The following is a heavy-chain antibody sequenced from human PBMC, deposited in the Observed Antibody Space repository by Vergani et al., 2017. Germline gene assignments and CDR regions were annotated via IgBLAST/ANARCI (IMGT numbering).Heavy chain of an antibody. CDR2: IYNSGST. CDR3: ARDLLYYYDSSGLYYYMDV. V-gene: IGHV4-4*07. CDR1: GGSISSYY. J-gene: IGHJ6*03. Sequence: QVQLQESGPGLVKPSETLSLTCTVSGGSISSYYWSWIRQPAGKGLAWIGRIYNSGSTHYNPSLKSRVTMSVDTSKNQFSLKLSSVTAADTAVYYCARDLLYYYDSSGLYYYMDVWGKGTTVTVSS. D-gene: IGHD3-22*01.